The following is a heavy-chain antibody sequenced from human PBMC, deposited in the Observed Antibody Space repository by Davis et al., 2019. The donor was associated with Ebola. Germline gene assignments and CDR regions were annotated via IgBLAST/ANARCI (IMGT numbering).Heavy chain of an antibody. V-gene: IGHV7-4-1*02. CDR3: ARDRDSSGYSSSIDY. CDR1: GYTFTSYA. D-gene: IGHD3-22*01. J-gene: IGHJ4*02. Sequence: AASVKVSCKASGYTFTSYAMNWVRQAPGQGLEWMGWINTNTGNPTYVQGFTGRFVFSLDTSVSTAYLRISSLKAEDTAVYYCARDRDSSGYSSSIDYWGQGTLVTVSS. CDR2: INTNTGNP.